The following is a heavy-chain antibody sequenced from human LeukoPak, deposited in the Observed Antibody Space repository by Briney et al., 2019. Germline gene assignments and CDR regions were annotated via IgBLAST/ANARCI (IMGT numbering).Heavy chain of an antibody. J-gene: IGHJ4*02. D-gene: IGHD3-22*01. Sequence: ASVKGSCKAFGYTFSSYGISWGGQAPGQRVEWMGWVSAYNGNTNYAQKLQGRVTMTTDTSTSTAYMELRSLRSDDTAVYYCARALQITMIVADYWGQGTLVTVSS. CDR3: ARALQITMIVADY. CDR2: VSAYNGNT. V-gene: IGHV1-18*01. CDR1: GYTFSSYG.